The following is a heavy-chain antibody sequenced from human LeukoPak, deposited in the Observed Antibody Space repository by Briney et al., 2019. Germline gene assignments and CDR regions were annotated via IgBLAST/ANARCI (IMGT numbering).Heavy chain of an antibody. Sequence: GASVKVSCKASGYTFTSYYMHWVRQAPGQGLEWMGIINPSGGSTSYAQKFQGRVTMTRDTSTSTVYMELSSLRSDDTAVYYCARDYCSSTSYPDAFDIWGQGTMVTVSS. J-gene: IGHJ3*02. CDR3: ARDYCSSTSYPDAFDI. D-gene: IGHD2-2*01. CDR1: GYTFTSYY. V-gene: IGHV1-46*01. CDR2: INPSGGST.